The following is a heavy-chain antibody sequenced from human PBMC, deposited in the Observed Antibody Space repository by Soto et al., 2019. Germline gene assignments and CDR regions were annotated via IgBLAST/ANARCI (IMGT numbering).Heavy chain of an antibody. D-gene: IGHD5-12*01. CDR1: GGSLSSYY. V-gene: IGHV4-59*01. J-gene: IGHJ6*03. CDR3: GRDGYNTSDHYYYYYTDV. Sequence: QVQLQESGPGLVKPSETLSLTCTVSGGSLSSYYWSWIRQPPGRGLEWIGHINYSGSTNDNPSLKSRVTMAVDTSKNEFSLTLSSVTAADTAVYYCGRDGYNTSDHYYYYYTDVWGRGTMVTVSS. CDR2: INYSGST.